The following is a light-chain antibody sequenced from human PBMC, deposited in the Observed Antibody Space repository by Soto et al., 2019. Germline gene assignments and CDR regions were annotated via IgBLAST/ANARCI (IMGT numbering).Light chain of an antibody. CDR2: EVT. V-gene: IGLV2-8*01. Sequence: QSVLTQPPSASGSPGQSVTISCTGPRSDIGGENYVSWYHQRPGKAPKLIIFEVTERPSGVPGRFSASKSGDTASLTVAGLRAEDEGIYYCSSFAGSNTYIVFGGGTKVTVL. CDR3: SSFAGSNTYIV. CDR1: RSDIGGENY. J-gene: IGLJ2*01.